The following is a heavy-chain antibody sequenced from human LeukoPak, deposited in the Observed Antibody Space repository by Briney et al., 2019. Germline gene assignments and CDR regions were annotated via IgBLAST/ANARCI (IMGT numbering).Heavy chain of an antibody. D-gene: IGHD3-16*02. CDR3: ARVRQGLYYFDS. Sequence: PGGFLRLSCAASGFTFSSYWMHWVRQAPGKGLVWVSRINTDGTTTSYADSVKGRFTISRDNAENTLYLQMNSLGAEDTAVYYCARVRQGLYYFDSWGQGTLLTVSS. CDR1: GFTFSSYW. V-gene: IGHV3-74*01. CDR2: INTDGTTT. J-gene: IGHJ4*02.